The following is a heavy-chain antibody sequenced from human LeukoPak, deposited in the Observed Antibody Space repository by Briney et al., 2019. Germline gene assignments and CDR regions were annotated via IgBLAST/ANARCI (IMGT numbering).Heavy chain of an antibody. D-gene: IGHD5-12*01. CDR1: GYTFTSSY. V-gene: IGHV1-46*01. CDR3: ARPSRGYSGYDGYDY. CDR2: INPSGGST. J-gene: IGHJ4*02. Sequence: GASVKVSCMASGYTFTSSYMHWVRQAPGQGLEWMRIINPSGGSTSYAQKFQGRVTMTRDTSTSTVYMELSSMRSEDTAVYYCARPSRGYSGYDGYDYWGQGTLVTVSS.